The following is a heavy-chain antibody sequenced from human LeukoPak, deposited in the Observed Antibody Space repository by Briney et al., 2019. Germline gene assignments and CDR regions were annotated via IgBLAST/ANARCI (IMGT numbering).Heavy chain of an antibody. CDR1: GFTVSSNY. CDR2: IYSGGST. CDR3: ATDWAWGGFDH. J-gene: IGHJ4*02. D-gene: IGHD3-16*01. Sequence: GGSLRLSCAASGFTVSSNYMSCVRQAPGKGLEWVSVIYSGGSTYYADSVKGRFTISRDNSKNTLYLQMESLRVEDTAIYYCATDWAWGGFDHWGQGALVTVSS. V-gene: IGHV3-66*01.